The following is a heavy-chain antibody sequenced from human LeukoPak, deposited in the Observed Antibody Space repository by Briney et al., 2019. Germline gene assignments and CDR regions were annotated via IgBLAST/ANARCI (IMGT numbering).Heavy chain of an antibody. CDR1: GGSISSYY. CDR2: IYYSGST. V-gene: IGHV4-59*01. Sequence: MASETLSLTCTVSGGSISSYYWSWIRQPPGKGLEWIGYIYYSGSTNYNPSLKSRVTISVDTSKNQVSLKLSSVTAADTAVYYCAREDGYDDAFDIWGQGTMVTVSS. J-gene: IGHJ3*02. CDR3: AREDGYDDAFDI. D-gene: IGHD5-12*01.